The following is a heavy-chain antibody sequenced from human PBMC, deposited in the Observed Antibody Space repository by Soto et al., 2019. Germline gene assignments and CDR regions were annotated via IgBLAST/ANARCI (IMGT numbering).Heavy chain of an antibody. CDR1: GFTFSSYA. D-gene: IGHD6-19*01. CDR3: SKESSGWCGYDAFDI. CDR2: ISGSGGST. V-gene: IGHV3-23*01. J-gene: IGHJ3*02. Sequence: EVQLLESGGGWVQPGGSLRLSCAASGFTFSSYAMSGVRQAPGKGLDWVSAISGSGGSTYYADSVKGRCTISRDNSKNTRYLQMNSLRAEDTAVYYCSKESSGWCGYDAFDIWGQGTMVTVSS.